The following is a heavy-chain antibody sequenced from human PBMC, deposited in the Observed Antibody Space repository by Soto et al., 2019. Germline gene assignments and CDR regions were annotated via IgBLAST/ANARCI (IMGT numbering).Heavy chain of an antibody. J-gene: IGHJ4*02. D-gene: IGHD1-26*01. CDR1: VGSFSSYS. CDR3: ARDGGRHPGEIDY. CDR2: IIPIFGTA. V-gene: IGHV1-69*01. Sequence: QVQLVQSGAGVQNPGSLVKVSCKVSVGSFSSYSINCVRQAPGQGLEWMGEIIPIFGTANYAQKFQGRVTITADESTSTAYVELSSQRSKATAVYYCARDGGRHPGEIDYSDQGTLVTVSS.